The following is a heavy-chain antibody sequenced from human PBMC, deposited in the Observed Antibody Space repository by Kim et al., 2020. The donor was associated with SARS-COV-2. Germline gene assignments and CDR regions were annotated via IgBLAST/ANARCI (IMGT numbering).Heavy chain of an antibody. Sequence: GGSLRLFCAASGFTFSSYAMSWVRQAPGKGLEWVSAISGSGGSTYYADSVKGRFTISRDNSKNTLYLQMNSLRAEDTAVYYCAKDRGDYYGSGSYYGDGMDVWGQGTTVTVSS. D-gene: IGHD3-10*01. CDR1: GFTFSSYA. J-gene: IGHJ6*02. V-gene: IGHV3-23*01. CDR2: ISGSGGST. CDR3: AKDRGDYYGSGSYYGDGMDV.